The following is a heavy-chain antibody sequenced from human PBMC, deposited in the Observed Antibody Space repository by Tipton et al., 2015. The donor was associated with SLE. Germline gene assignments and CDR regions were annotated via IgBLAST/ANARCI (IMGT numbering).Heavy chain of an antibody. CDR2: IYYSGTS. V-gene: IGHV4-31*03. CDR3: ARGRVSSTYYRHVNLDF. CDR1: GASISSLY. J-gene: IGHJ4*02. Sequence: TLSLTCTVSGASISSLYWSWIRQHPGQGLEYIGYIYYSGTSYCIPSLKSRVTISVDTSKNQFSLRLSSVTAADTAVYYCARGRVSSTYYRHVNLDFWGQGTLVTVSS. D-gene: IGHD3-22*01.